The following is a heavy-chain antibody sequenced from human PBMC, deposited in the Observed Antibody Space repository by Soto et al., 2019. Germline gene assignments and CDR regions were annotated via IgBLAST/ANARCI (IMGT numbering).Heavy chain of an antibody. V-gene: IGHV1-69*01. CDR1: GGTFSSHG. CDR2: IIPVLGAP. J-gene: IGHJ6*02. CDR3: ARERPNTIFGVVIFYGMDV. Sequence: QVQLVQSGAEVKKPGSSVKVSCKASGGTFSSHGVSWVRQAPGQGLEWMGQIIPVLGAPKYAEKFQGRVTITADESTSTAYMDLSSLRSEDTAVYYCARERPNTIFGVVIFYGMDVWGQGTTVTVSS. D-gene: IGHD3-3*01.